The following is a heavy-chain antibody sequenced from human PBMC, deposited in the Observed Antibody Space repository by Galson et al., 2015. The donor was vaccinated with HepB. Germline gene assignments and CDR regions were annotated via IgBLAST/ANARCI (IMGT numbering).Heavy chain of an antibody. V-gene: IGHV1-2*04. Sequence: SVKVSCKASGYTFTGYYMHWVRQAPGQGLEWMGWINPNSGGTNYAQKFQGWVTMTRDTSISTAYMELSRLRSDDTAVYYCARWGTNYDTTYGMDVWGQGTTVTVSS. J-gene: IGHJ6*02. CDR3: ARWGTNYDTTYGMDV. CDR1: GYTFTGYY. CDR2: INPNSGGT. D-gene: IGHD3-9*01.